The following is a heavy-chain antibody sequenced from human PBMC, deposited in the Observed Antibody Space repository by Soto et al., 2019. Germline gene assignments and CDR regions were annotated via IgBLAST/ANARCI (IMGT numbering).Heavy chain of an antibody. CDR3: ARHDYSDRAFDL. D-gene: IGHD3-22*01. V-gene: IGHV4-61*08. CDR2: IQYSGDT. J-gene: IGHJ3*01. CDR1: GGSVGSGAYY. Sequence: SETLSLTCIVSGGSVGSGAYYWSWIRQPPGNALEWIGYIQYSGDTNYNSSLKSRVTISVDMSRNRFSLKLTSVTAADTAFYYCARHDYSDRAFDLWGQGTMVTVSS.